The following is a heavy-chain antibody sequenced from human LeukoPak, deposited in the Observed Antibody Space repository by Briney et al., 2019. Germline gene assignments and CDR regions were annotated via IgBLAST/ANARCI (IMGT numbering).Heavy chain of an antibody. D-gene: IGHD4-23*01. Sequence: PSETLSLTCTVSGGSISSSSYYWGWIRQPPGKGLEWVANIKQDGSEKYYVDSVKGRFTISRDNAKNSLYLQMNSLRAEDTAVYYCAQQDGDDYGGNSGYWGQGTLVTVSS. J-gene: IGHJ4*02. CDR2: IKQDGSEK. CDR3: AQQDGDDYGGNSGY. V-gene: IGHV3-7*01. CDR1: GGSISSSSYY.